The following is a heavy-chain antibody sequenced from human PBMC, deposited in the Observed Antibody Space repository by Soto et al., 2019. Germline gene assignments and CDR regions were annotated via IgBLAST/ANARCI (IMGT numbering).Heavy chain of an antibody. J-gene: IGHJ5*02. V-gene: IGHV4-4*07. CDR3: VREPGSGGGGNWFDP. CDR2: IYTSGST. Sequence: QVQLQESGPGLVKPSETLSLTCTVSGGSISGYYWSWIRQPAGKGLEWIGRIYTSGSTNYNPSLNGRVTMSVDTAKNQFSLTLSSVTAADTAVYYCVREPGSGGGGNWFDPWGQGTLVTVSS. D-gene: IGHD3-16*01. CDR1: GGSISGYY.